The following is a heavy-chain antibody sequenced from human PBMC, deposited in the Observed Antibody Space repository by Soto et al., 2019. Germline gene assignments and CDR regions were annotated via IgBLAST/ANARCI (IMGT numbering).Heavy chain of an antibody. D-gene: IGHD2-2*01. CDR1: GFTFSSYA. CDR3: AKDPGDIVVVPAATYYFDY. CDR2: ISGSGGST. Sequence: GGSLRLSCAASGFTFSSYAMSWVRQAPGKGLEWVSAISGSGGSTYYADSVKGRITISRDNSKNTLYLQMNSLRAEDTAVYYCAKDPGDIVVVPAATYYFDYWGQGTLVTVSS. V-gene: IGHV3-23*01. J-gene: IGHJ4*02.